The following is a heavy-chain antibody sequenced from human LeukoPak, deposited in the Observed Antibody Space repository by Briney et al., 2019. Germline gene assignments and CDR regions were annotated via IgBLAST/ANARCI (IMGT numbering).Heavy chain of an antibody. CDR1: GGTFSSYA. Sequence: SVKVSCKASGGTFSSYAISWVRQGPGQGLEWMGGIIPIFGTANYAQKFQGRVTITADESTSTAYMEPSSLRSEDTAVYYCARGSWGTMVRGVITVYYFDYWGQGTLVTVSS. V-gene: IGHV1-69*13. J-gene: IGHJ4*02. CDR2: IIPIFGTA. CDR3: ARGSWGTMVRGVITVYYFDY. D-gene: IGHD3-10*01.